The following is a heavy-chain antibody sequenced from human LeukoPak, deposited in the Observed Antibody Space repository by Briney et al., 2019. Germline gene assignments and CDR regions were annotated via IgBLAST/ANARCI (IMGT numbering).Heavy chain of an antibody. J-gene: IGHJ5*02. CDR2: INPNSGGT. CDR3: ARDRGWGSSSWSPPPLDP. V-gene: IGHV1-2*02. CDR1: GYTFTGYY. Sequence: GASVKVSCKASGYTFTGYYMHWVRQAPGQGLEWMGWINPNSGGTNYAQKFQGRVTMTRDTSISTAYMELSRLRSDDTAVYYCARDRGWGSSSWSPPPLDPWGQGTLVTVSS. D-gene: IGHD6-13*01.